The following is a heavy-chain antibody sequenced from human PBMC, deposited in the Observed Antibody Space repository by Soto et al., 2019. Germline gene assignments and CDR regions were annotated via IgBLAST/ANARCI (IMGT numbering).Heavy chain of an antibody. CDR1: GYSFTTYS. V-gene: IGHV5-51*01. CDR2: INPGDSDI. D-gene: IGHD4-4*01. Sequence: GESLKISCKASGYSFTTYSIALVRQMPGKGLEWMGIINPGDSDIRYSPSFQGQVTISADNSISTAYLQWSSLKASDTAMYYCARHEQFYYYYYGMDVWGHGTAVAISS. CDR3: ARHEQFYYYYYGMDV. J-gene: IGHJ6*02.